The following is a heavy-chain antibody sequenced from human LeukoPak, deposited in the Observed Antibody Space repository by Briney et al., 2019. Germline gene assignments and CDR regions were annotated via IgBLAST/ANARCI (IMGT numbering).Heavy chain of an antibody. CDR2: ISAYNGNT. J-gene: IGHJ4*02. CDR3: ARDVGGNSVFDY. V-gene: IGHV1-18*01. Sequence: ASVKVSCKASGYSFTSYAMNWVRQAPGQGLEWMGWISAYNGNTNYAQKLQGRVTMTTDTSTSTAYMELRSLRSDDTAVYYCARDVGGNSVFDYWGQGTLVTVSS. D-gene: IGHD4-23*01. CDR1: GYSFTSYA.